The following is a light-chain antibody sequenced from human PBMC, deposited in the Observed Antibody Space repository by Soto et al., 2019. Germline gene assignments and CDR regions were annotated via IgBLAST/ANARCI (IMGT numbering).Light chain of an antibody. V-gene: IGKV1-12*01. J-gene: IGKJ4*01. CDR2: ATS. CDR1: QGVGGW. Sequence: DIQMTQSPSSVSASVGDRVTMTWRSSQGVGGWLAGYQQKPGKVPKLLIYATSSLHSGVPSRFSGSGSGTDFTLTISSLQPEDFATYSCIQYYNYPLTFCGGTKV. CDR3: IQYYNYPLT.